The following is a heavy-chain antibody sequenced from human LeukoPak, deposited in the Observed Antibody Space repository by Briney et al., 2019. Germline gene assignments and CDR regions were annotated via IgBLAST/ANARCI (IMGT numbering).Heavy chain of an antibody. V-gene: IGHV1-69*04. CDR1: GGTFSSHA. CDR3: ARAHFGDYGFWSGPTSYYYYGMDV. Sequence: SVKVSCKASGGTFSSHAISWVRQAPGQGLEWMGRIIPIFGIANYAQKFQGRVTITADKSTSTAYMELSSLRSEDTAVYYCARAHFGDYGFWSGPTSYYYYGMDVWGQGTTVTVSS. CDR2: IIPIFGIA. D-gene: IGHD3-3*01. J-gene: IGHJ6*02.